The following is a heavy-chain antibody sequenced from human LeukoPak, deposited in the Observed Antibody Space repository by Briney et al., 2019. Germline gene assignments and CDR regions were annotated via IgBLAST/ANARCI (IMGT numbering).Heavy chain of an antibody. J-gene: IGHJ4*01. V-gene: IGHV3-21*01. CDR2: ISTSSSYI. CDR1: GFNFGEFW. D-gene: IGHD2-2*01. Sequence: NPEGSLRLSCAASGFNFGEFWMAWVRQAPGKGLEWVSSISTSSSYIYYADSVKGRFTISRDNAKNSLYLQMNSLRAEDTAVYYCAKSGRTSCSTSCYYFDYWGXXTLXTVXS. CDR3: AKSGRTSCSTSCYYFDY.